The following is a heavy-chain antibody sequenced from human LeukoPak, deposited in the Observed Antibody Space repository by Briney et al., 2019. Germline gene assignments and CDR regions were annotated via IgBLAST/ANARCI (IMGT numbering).Heavy chain of an antibody. Sequence: ASVKVSCKASGGTFSSYAISWVRQAPGQGLEWMGGFDPEDGETIYAQKFQGRVTMTEDTSTDTAYMELSSLRSEDTAVYYCATEKHVDIVATGEAFDIWGQGTMVTVSS. J-gene: IGHJ3*02. CDR1: GGTFSSYA. CDR3: ATEKHVDIVATGEAFDI. CDR2: FDPEDGET. D-gene: IGHD5-12*01. V-gene: IGHV1-24*01.